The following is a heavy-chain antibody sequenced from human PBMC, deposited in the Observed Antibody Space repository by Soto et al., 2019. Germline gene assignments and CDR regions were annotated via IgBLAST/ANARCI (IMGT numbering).Heavy chain of an antibody. CDR1: GFTFSSYA. D-gene: IGHD3-22*01. V-gene: IGHV3-23*01. CDR3: AKDAYYYDSSGYYYDY. J-gene: IGHJ4*02. CDR2: ISGSGGST. Sequence: GGSLSLSCAASGFTFSSYAMSWVRQAPGKGLEWVSAISGSGGSTYYADSVKGRFTISRDNSKNTLYLQMNSLRAEDTAVYYCAKDAYYYDSSGYYYDYWGQGTLVTVSS.